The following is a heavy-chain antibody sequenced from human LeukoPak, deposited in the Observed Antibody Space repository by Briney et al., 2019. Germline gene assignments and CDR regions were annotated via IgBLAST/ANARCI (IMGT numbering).Heavy chain of an antibody. D-gene: IGHD2-15*01. V-gene: IGHV3-23*01. J-gene: IGHJ4*02. CDR1: GFTFSHYG. CDR2: ISGSGYST. CDR3: ARASTSTSFDY. Sequence: GGSLRLSCAASGFTFSHYGMSWVRQAPGKGLEWVSAISGSGYSTYYADSVKGRFTISRDNSKNTLYLQMNSLRAEDTAVYYCARASTSTSFDYWGQGTLVTVSS.